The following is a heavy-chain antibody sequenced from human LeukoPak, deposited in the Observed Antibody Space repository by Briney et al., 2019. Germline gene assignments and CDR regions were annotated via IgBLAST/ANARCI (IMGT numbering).Heavy chain of an antibody. CDR1: GYAFTGYY. J-gene: IGHJ3*02. CDR2: INPNSGAT. Sequence: ASVKVSCKASGYAFTGYYIHWVRQAPGQGLEWMGWINPNSGATNYVQKFQGRVTMTRDTSITTVYMESSAMRSDDTAVYYCARDATSGWSGRNSDAFDIWGQGTMVTVSS. CDR3: ARDATSGWSGRNSDAFDI. D-gene: IGHD6-19*01. V-gene: IGHV1-2*02.